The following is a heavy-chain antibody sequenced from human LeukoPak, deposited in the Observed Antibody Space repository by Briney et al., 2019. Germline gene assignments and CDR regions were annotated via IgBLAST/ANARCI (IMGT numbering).Heavy chain of an antibody. CDR3: ARHPYYYDSSGYYMPDGFDP. CDR1: GYTFTSYD. D-gene: IGHD3-22*01. Sequence: GASVKVSCKASGYTFTSYDINWVRQATGQGLEWMGWMNPNSGNTGYAQKFQGRVTMTRNTSISTAYMELSSLRSEDTAVYYCARHPYYYDSSGYYMPDGFDPWGQGTLVTVSS. CDR2: MNPNSGNT. J-gene: IGHJ5*02. V-gene: IGHV1-8*01.